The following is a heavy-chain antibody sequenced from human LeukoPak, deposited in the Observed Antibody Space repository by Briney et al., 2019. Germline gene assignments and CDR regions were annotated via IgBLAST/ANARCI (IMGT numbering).Heavy chain of an antibody. J-gene: IGHJ5*02. Sequence: SQTLSLTCTVSGDSISSGGYYWTWIRQPAGKGLEWIGRMYTTGNTDCNPSLKSRVTISVDTSKNQFSLKLSSVSAADTAVYYCARDRGISVARGVPSWFDPWGQGTLVTVSS. CDR3: ARDRGISVARGVPSWFDP. CDR2: MYTTGNT. D-gene: IGHD3-10*01. V-gene: IGHV4-61*02. CDR1: GDSISSGGYY.